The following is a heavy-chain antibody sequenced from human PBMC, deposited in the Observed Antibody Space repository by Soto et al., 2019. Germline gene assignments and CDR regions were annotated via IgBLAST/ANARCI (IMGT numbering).Heavy chain of an antibody. D-gene: IGHD3-3*01. CDR3: ARSITIFGVVPFAP. CDR1: GGSFSGYY. CDR2: INHSGST. V-gene: IGHV4-34*01. Sequence: SETLSLTCAVYGGSFSGYYWSWIRQPPGKGLEWIGEINHSGSTNYNPSLKSRVTISVDTSKNQFSLKLSSVTAADTAVYYCARSITIFGVVPFAPWGQGTLVTVSS. J-gene: IGHJ5*02.